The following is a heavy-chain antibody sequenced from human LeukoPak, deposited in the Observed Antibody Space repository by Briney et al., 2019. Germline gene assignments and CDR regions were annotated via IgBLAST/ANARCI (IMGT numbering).Heavy chain of an antibody. CDR1: GFTFSSYG. CDR2: IRSDGSNK. D-gene: IGHD3-9*01. Sequence: GGSLRLSCAASGFTFSSYGMHWVRQAPGKGLEWVAFIRSDGSNKYYADSVRGRFTISRDNSKNTLFLQMNSLRPEDTAVYYCARGPDYDILADYFDYWGQGTLVTVSS. CDR3: ARGPDYDILADYFDY. J-gene: IGHJ4*02. V-gene: IGHV3-30*02.